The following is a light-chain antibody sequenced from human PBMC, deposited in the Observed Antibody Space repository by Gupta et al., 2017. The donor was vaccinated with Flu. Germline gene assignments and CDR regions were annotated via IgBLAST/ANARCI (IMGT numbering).Light chain of an antibody. V-gene: IGKV1-5*03. CDR1: QSISSW. Sequence: DIQMTQSPSTLSASVGDRVTITCRASQSISSWLAWYQQKPGKPPKLLIYMASTLEPGVPSRFAGSGSGTEFTLTISSLQPDDFATYYCQEYNRYSWTFGQGTKVEIK. CDR3: QEYNRYSWT. J-gene: IGKJ1*01. CDR2: MAS.